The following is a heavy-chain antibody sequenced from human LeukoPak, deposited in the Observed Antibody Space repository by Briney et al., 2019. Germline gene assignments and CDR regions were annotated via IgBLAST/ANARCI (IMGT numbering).Heavy chain of an antibody. Sequence: TGGSLRLSCAASGFTFSSYAMSWVRQAPGKGLDWVSFIYNTGDTYYADSVKGRFTTSRDNSKNTLYLQMNSLRAEDTAVYYCAKERRWWFGELSPLNDAFDIWGQGTMVTVSS. CDR2: IYNTGDT. J-gene: IGHJ3*02. D-gene: IGHD3-10*01. CDR1: GFTFSSYA. CDR3: AKERRWWFGELSPLNDAFDI. V-gene: IGHV3-23*03.